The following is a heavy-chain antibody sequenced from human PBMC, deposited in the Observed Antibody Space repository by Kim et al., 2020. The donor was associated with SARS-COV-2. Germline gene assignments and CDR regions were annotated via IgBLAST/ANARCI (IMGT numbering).Heavy chain of an antibody. D-gene: IGHD6-19*01. CDR3: AKRAEVRGWAFDY. CDR1: GFTLTSHE. V-gene: IGHV3-30*18. Sequence: GGSLRLSCAASGFTLTSHEMHWVRQAPGKGLEWVAVISLDGSYRNYADSVRGRFTISRDDSKNTLYVQMNSLRTEDTAVYYCAKRAEVRGWAFDYWGQGTLVTVSS. CDR2: ISLDGSYR. J-gene: IGHJ4*02.